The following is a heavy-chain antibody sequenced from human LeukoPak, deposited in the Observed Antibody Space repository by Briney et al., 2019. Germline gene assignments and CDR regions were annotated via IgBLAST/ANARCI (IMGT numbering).Heavy chain of an antibody. J-gene: IGHJ4*02. CDR3: VKDSYGPDN. CDR1: GFTFSDYY. V-gene: IGHV3-11*01. D-gene: IGHD3-16*01. Sequence: GGSLRLSCAASGFTFSDYYMSWIPQAPGKGLEWVSYISSSGSTIYYADSVKGRFTISRDIAKNSLYLQMNSLRAEDTAMYYCVKDSYGPDNWGQGTLVTVSS. CDR2: ISSSGSTI.